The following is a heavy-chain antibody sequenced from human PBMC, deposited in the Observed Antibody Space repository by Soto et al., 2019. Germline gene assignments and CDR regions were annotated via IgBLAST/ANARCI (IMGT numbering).Heavy chain of an antibody. CDR3: ARGLPIFGVVMNYFDY. CDR1: GGSISSYY. D-gene: IGHD3-3*01. Sequence: PSETLSLTCTVSGGSISSYYWSWIRQPPGKGLEWIGYIYYSGSTNYNPSPKSRVTISVDTSKNQFSLKLDSVTAADTAVYYCARGLPIFGVVMNYFDYWGQGTLVTVSS. V-gene: IGHV4-59*01. CDR2: IYYSGST. J-gene: IGHJ4*02.